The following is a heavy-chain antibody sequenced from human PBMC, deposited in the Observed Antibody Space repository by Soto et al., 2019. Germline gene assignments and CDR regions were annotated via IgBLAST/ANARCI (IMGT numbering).Heavy chain of an antibody. J-gene: IGHJ4*02. Sequence: GASVEVSCKASGYTFTGYYMHWVLQAPGQGLEWMGWINPNSGGTNYEQKFQGRVTMTRDTSISTAYMELSRLRSDDTAVYYCARGLDYYDSSGYFTTYYFDFWGQGALVTVS. D-gene: IGHD3-22*01. CDR1: GYTFTGYY. CDR3: ARGLDYYDSSGYFTTYYFDF. V-gene: IGHV1-2*02. CDR2: INPNSGGT.